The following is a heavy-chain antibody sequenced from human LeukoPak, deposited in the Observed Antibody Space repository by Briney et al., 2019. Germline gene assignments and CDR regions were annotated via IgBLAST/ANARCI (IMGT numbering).Heavy chain of an antibody. CDR1: GFTVSSKH. J-gene: IGHJ4*02. V-gene: IGHV3-53*01. CDR3: ARTVVYYYDSSGPFDY. CDR2: IYPGSTS. Sequence: GGSLRLSCAASGFTVSSKHMNWVRQAPGKGPEWVSVIYPGSTSYYADSVKGRFTISRDTSKNTLHLEMNNLRAEDTAVYYCARTVVYYYDSSGPFDYWGQGTLVTVSS. D-gene: IGHD3-22*01.